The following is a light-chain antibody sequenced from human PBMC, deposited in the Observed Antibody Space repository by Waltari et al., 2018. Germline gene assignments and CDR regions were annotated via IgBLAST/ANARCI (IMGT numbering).Light chain of an antibody. J-gene: IGKJ4*01. CDR2: WAS. V-gene: IGKV4-1*01. CDR3: QQYFSTLT. Sequence: DIVMTQSPDSLAVSLCERATINCKSSQSVLYSSKNRNYLAWYQQKPGQPPKLLIYWASTREAGVPDRFSGSGSGTDFTLTISSLQAEDVAVYYCQQYFSTLTFGGGTKVEIK. CDR1: QSVLYSSKNRNY.